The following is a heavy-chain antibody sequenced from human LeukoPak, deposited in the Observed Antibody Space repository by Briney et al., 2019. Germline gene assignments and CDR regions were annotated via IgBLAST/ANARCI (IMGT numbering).Heavy chain of an antibody. D-gene: IGHD3-16*02. CDR3: AKVKSHYDYVWGSYRYNPTFDY. J-gene: IGHJ4*02. Sequence: GGSLRLSCAASGFTFSSYGMHWVRQAPGKGLEWAAFIRYDGSNKYYADSVKGRFTISRDNSKNTLYLQMNSLRAEDTAVYYCAKVKSHYDYVWGSYRYNPTFDYWGQGTLVTVSS. CDR1: GFTFSSYG. CDR2: IRYDGSNK. V-gene: IGHV3-30*02.